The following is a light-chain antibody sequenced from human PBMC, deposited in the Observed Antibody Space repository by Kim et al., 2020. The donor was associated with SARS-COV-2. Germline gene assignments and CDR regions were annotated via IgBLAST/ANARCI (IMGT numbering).Light chain of an antibody. CDR2: AAS. J-gene: IGKJ2*01. CDR1: QSVRSNY. Sequence: PGERATLSCRASQSVRSNYLAWYQQRPGQAPRLLMYAASNRATGIPDRFSGSGSGTDFTLTISRLEPEDIAVYYCQQHGPSPGVDTFGQGTKLEI. V-gene: IGKV3-20*01. CDR3: QQHGPSPGVDT.